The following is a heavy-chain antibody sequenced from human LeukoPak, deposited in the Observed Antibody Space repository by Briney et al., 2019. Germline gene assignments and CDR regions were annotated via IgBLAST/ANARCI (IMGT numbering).Heavy chain of an antibody. V-gene: IGHV3-23*01. CDR1: GFTFSSYA. CDR3: AKTTGNGHWLIEY. CDR2: ITGDAGTT. J-gene: IGHJ4*02. Sequence: GGSLRLSCATSGFTFSSYAMNWVRQTPGKGSEWVSFITGDAGTTSYADSVKGRFTISRDNSKNTLYLQLNSLSAEDTAVYYCAKTTGNGHWLIEYWGQGTLVTVSS. D-gene: IGHD4-23*01.